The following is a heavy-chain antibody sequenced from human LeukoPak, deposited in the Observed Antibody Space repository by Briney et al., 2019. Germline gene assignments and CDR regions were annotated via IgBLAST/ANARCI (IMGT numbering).Heavy chain of an antibody. V-gene: IGHV3-73*01. CDR1: GFTFSGSA. J-gene: IGHJ5*02. CDR3: SRPRARSSVWFDP. D-gene: IGHD6-6*01. Sequence: GGSLRLSCVASGFTFSGSAMHWVRQASGKGLEWIGRIRSKANNYETAYGESGKGRFTMSRDDSKNTAYLQMNSLRIEDTAVYYCSRPRARSSVWFDPWGPGTLVTVSP. CDR2: IRSKANNYET.